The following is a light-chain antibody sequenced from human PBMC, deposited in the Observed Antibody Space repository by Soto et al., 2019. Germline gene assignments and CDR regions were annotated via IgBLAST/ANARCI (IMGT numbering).Light chain of an antibody. V-gene: IGKV3-11*01. CDR2: DAS. J-gene: IGKJ2*01. CDR1: QSVSSY. Sequence: EIVLTQSPATLSLSPGERATLSCRASQSVSSYLAWYQQKPGQAPRLLIYDASNRATVIPARFSGSWSGTDLTLTISSLEPEDFAVYYCQQRSNWPPYTFGQGTKLEIK. CDR3: QQRSNWPPYT.